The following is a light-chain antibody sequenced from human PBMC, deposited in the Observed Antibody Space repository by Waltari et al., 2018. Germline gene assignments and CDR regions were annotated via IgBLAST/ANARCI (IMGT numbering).Light chain of an antibody. CDR1: QTILYTSNNKNH. CDR2: WAS. Sequence: DIVMPQSPDSLGASRGERATLNSQSSQTILYTSNNKNHLAWFQHQRGQPPRLLIYWASTRQSGVPERFSGSGSETDFNLTISSLQAEDVAVYFCQQYYSPPFTFGPGTTVDV. J-gene: IGKJ3*01. V-gene: IGKV4-1*01. CDR3: QQYYSPPFT.